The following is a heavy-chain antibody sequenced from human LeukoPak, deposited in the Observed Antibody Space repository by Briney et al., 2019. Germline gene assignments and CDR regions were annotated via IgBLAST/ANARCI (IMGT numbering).Heavy chain of an antibody. D-gene: IGHD2-2*02. J-gene: IGHJ6*02. CDR1: RFTFGTHW. V-gene: IGHV3-30*19. CDR3: ARDGCSSTSCYTKDPGYGMDV. Sequence: GGSLRLSCAASRFTFGTHWMNWVRQAPGKGLEWVAVISYDGSNKYYADSVKGRFTISRDNSKNTLYLQMNSLRAEDTAVYHCARDGCSSTSCYTKDPGYGMDVWGQGTTVTVS. CDR2: ISYDGSNK.